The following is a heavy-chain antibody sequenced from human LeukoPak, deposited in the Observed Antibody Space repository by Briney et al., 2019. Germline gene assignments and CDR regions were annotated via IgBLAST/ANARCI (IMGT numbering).Heavy chain of an antibody. D-gene: IGHD6-13*01. CDR1: GFTFSSYA. V-gene: IGHV3-23*01. CDR3: AKRTSGSSWYSSDS. CDR2: MSGDATST. Sequence: QPGESLRLSCAATGFTFSSYAMSWVRQAPGKGLEWVSTMSGDATSTYYADSVKGRFTISRDNSKTTLFLQMNSLRAEDTAVYYCAKRTSGSSWYSSDSWGQGTLVTVSS. J-gene: IGHJ4*02.